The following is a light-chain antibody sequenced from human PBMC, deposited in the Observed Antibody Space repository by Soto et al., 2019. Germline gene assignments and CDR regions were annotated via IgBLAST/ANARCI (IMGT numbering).Light chain of an antibody. CDR1: QSIGTW. J-gene: IGKJ1*01. CDR3: QQYSDSSGA. Sequence: DIQVTQSPSTLSASVGDRVTITCGASQSIGTWLAWYQQKPGKAPKLLIFDASTLESGVPSRFSGSGSGTDFTLTISSLQPDDFATYYCQQYSDSSGAFSQGTRVEIK. CDR2: DAS. V-gene: IGKV1-5*01.